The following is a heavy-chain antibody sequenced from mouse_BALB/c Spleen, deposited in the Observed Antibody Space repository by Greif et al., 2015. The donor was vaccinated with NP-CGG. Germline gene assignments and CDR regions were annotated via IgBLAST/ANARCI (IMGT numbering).Heavy chain of an antibody. D-gene: IGHD1-2*01. CDR3: NAGTTATGLAY. Sequence: VQLQQSGAELVRSGASVKLSCTASGFNIKDYYMHWVKQRPEQGLEWIGWIDPENGDTEYAPKFQGKATMTADTSSNTAYLQLSILTSEDTAVYYCNAGTTATGLAYWGQGTLVTVPA. CDR2: IDPENGDT. J-gene: IGHJ3*01. V-gene: IGHV14-4*02. CDR1: GFNIKDYY.